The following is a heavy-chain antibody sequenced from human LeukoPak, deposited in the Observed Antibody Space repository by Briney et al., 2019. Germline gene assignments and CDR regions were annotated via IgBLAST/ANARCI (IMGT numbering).Heavy chain of an antibody. CDR3: VREDDSSSSFDY. CDR2: IKEDGSKK. J-gene: IGHJ4*02. V-gene: IGHV3-7*01. Sequence: GGSLRLSCDASGFNFNNHWMSWIRQAPGKGLEWVAKIKEDGSKKKYVDSVKGRFTISRDNAQMSLNLQLTSLRAEDTAVYYCVREDDSSSSFDYWGQGTLVIVSS. D-gene: IGHD2-2*01. CDR1: GFNFNNHW.